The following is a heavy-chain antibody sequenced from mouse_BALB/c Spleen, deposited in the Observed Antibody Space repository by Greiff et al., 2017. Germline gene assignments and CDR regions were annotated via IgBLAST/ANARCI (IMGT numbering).Heavy chain of an antibody. V-gene: IGHV2-6-6*01. J-gene: IGHJ4*01. D-gene: IGHD2-1*01. CDR3: AANYNYYAMDY. CDR2: IWGDGST. Sequence: VMLVESGPGLVAPSQSLSITCTVSGFSLTNSGVHWVRQSPGKGLEWLGVIWGDGSTNYNSAFKSRLSISKDNSKSQVFLKMNSLQTDDTARYYCAANYNYYAMDYWGQGTSVTVSS. CDR1: GFSLTNSG.